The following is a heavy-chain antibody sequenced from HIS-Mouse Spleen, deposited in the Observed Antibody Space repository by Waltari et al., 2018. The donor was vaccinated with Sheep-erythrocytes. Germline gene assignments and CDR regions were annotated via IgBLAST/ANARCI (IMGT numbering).Heavy chain of an antibody. Sequence: QLQLQESGPGLVKPSETLSLTCTVYGGSIRSSSYYWGCIRQPPGKGLEWIGSIYYSGRTYYNPSLKSRVTISVDTSKNQFSLKLSSVTAADTAVYYCARLYYYDSSGYYFDYWGQGTLVTVSS. CDR3: ARLYYYDSSGYYFDY. CDR1: GGSIRSSSYY. V-gene: IGHV4-39*01. CDR2: IYYSGRT. D-gene: IGHD3-22*01. J-gene: IGHJ4*02.